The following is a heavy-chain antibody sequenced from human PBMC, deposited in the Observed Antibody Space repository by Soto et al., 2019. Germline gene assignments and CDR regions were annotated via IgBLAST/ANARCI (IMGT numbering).Heavy chain of an antibody. V-gene: IGHV4-31*03. CDR3: ARATLYAFGDAFDI. CDR2: TYYSGST. D-gene: IGHD3-10*01. Sequence: QVQLQESGPGLVKPSQTLSLTCTVSGGSISSGGYYWSWIRQHPGKGLEWIGYTYYSGSTYYNPSLKIRVTISVDTSKNQFSLTLSSVSAADTAVYYCARATLYAFGDAFDIWGKGTMVTVSA. CDR1: GGSISSGGYY. J-gene: IGHJ3*02.